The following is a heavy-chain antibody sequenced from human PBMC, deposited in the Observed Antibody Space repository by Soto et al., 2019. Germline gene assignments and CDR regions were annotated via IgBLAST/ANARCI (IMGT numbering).Heavy chain of an antibody. V-gene: IGHV3-23*01. CDR3: AKVTKRAAAGRYEYYKYGMDV. Sequence: LRLSCAAAGFAFSTYAMTWVRQAPGKGLEWVSVISGSGGSSYYAASVKGRFTISRDNSKSTLFLQMNGLRAEDTAVYYCAKVTKRAAAGRYEYYKYGMDVWGQGTTVTVSS. CDR1: GFAFSTYA. CDR2: ISGSGGSS. J-gene: IGHJ6*02. D-gene: IGHD6-13*01.